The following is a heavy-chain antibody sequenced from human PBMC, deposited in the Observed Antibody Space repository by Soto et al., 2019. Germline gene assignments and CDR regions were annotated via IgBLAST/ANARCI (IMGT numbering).Heavy chain of an antibody. CDR1: GFTFSDYY. D-gene: IGHD3-10*01. CDR2: ISGSGSTI. CDR3: ARAMVRGLDYYYAMDV. Sequence: GGSLRLSCAASGFTFSDYYMNWIRQAPGKGLEWVSYISGSGSTIYYGDSVKSRFTISRDNAKNSLYLQMNSLRADDTAVYYCARAMVRGLDYYYAMDVWGQGTTVTVSS. V-gene: IGHV3-11*01. J-gene: IGHJ6*02.